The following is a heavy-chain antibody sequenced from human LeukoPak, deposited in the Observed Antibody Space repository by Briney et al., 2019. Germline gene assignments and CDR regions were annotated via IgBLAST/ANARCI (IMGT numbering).Heavy chain of an antibody. Sequence: SETLSLTCTVSGGSISSYYWSWIRQSPQKGLEWIGYIYYSGSTNYNPSLKSRVTISVDTSKNQFSLKLSSVTAADTAVYYCARDTVGATFPGAFDIWGQGTVVTVSS. CDR2: IYYSGST. CDR1: GGSISSYY. D-gene: IGHD1-26*01. V-gene: IGHV4-59*12. J-gene: IGHJ3*02. CDR3: ARDTVGATFPGAFDI.